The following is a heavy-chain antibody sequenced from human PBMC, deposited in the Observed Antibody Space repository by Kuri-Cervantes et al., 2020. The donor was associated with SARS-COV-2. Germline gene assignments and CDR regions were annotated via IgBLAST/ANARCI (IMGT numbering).Heavy chain of an antibody. D-gene: IGHD3-22*01. CDR1: GFNFSRTD. CDR3: AKDADYYDSGGDGMDV. CDR2: ISHDGKNK. Sequence: GGSLRLSCAASGFNFSRTDMHRVRQAPGKGLEWVAVISHDGKNKKCIASGKGRFTISRDNSQNTLYLQMNSLRAEDTAVYYCAKDADYYDSGGDGMDVWGQGTTVTVSS. V-gene: IGHV3-30*18. J-gene: IGHJ6*02.